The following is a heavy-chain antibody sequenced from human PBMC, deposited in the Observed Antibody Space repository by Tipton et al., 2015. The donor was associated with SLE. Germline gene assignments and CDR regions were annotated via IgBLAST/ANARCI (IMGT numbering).Heavy chain of an antibody. Sequence: TLSLTCTVSGGSISSGGYYWSWIRQPPGKGLEWIGEINHSGSTNYNPSLKSRVTISIDTSKNQFSLKLSSVTAADTPVYYCARGKDYDFWSGYYRRDASDIWGQGTMVTVSS. CDR1: GGSISSGGYY. CDR3: ARGKDYDFWSGYYRRDASDI. V-gene: IGHV4-39*07. CDR2: INHSGST. D-gene: IGHD3-3*01. J-gene: IGHJ3*02.